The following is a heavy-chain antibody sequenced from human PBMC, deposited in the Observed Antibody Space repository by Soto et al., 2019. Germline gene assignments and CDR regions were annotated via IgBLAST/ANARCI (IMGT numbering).Heavy chain of an antibody. CDR3: ARGVQLDFYYYYYGMDV. CDR1: GYTFTSYD. V-gene: IGHV1-8*01. J-gene: IGHJ6*02. Sequence: ASVKVSCKASGYTFTSYDINWVLQATGQGLEWMGWMNPNSGNTGYAQKFQGRVTMTRNTSISTAYMELSSLRSEDTAVYYCARGVQLDFYYYYYGMDVWGQGTTVTVSS. D-gene: IGHD1-1*01. CDR2: MNPNSGNT.